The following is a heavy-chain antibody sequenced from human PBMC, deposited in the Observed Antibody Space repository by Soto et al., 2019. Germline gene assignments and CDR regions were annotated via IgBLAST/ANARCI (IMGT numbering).Heavy chain of an antibody. J-gene: IGHJ6*02. CDR1: GVTSIDFY. D-gene: IGHD3-22*01. Sequence: RLPCAAAGVTSIDFYMSRISKKTGKGLEWVSYISSSSSYTNYADSVKGRFTISRDNDKNSLYLQMNSLRPEDTAVYYCVKGTYYYDRSGAPPRSGLDVWGQGTTVSVSS. CDR2: ISSSSSYT. CDR3: VKGTYYYDRSGAPPRSGLDV. V-gene: IGHV3-11*06.